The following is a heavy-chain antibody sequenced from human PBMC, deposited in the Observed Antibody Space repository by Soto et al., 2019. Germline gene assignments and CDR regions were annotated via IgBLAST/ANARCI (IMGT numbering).Heavy chain of an antibody. Sequence: EVQLVESGGGLVQPGGSLRLSCAASGFTFSTYGMNWVRQAPGKGLEWVSYISGSSRTTYYADSVKGRFAISRDNADNSLFLHMYSLRAEDEALYYCAGDLKNHGDSIRGFDYWGRGTLVTVSS. CDR1: GFTFSTYG. J-gene: IGHJ4*02. CDR2: ISGSSRTT. CDR3: AGDLKNHGDSIRGFDY. D-gene: IGHD4-17*01. V-gene: IGHV3-48*01.